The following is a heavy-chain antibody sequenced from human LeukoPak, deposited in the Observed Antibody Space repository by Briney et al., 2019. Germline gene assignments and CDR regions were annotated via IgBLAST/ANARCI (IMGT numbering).Heavy chain of an antibody. D-gene: IGHD3-10*01. CDR2: IYYSWST. CDR3: ARAPTAAEGLWFGELLPTKYYFDY. Sequence: SETLSLTCTVSGGSISSYYWSWMRQPPGKGLEWIGYIYYSWSTNYNPSLKSPVTISVDTSKNQFSLKLSSVTAADTAVYYCARAPTAAEGLWFGELLPTKYYFDYWGQGTLVTVSS. J-gene: IGHJ4*02. CDR1: GGSISSYY. V-gene: IGHV4-59*01.